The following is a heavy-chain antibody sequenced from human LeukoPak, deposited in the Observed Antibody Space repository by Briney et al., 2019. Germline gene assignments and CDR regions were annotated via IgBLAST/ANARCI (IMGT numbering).Heavy chain of an antibody. CDR1: GFTFSNAW. J-gene: IGHJ4*02. CDR3: AKAGVLLWFGESITNRGTDYFDY. V-gene: IGHV3-15*01. Sequence: GGSLRLSCAASGFTFSNAWMSWVRQAPGKGLEWVGRIKSKTDGGTTDYAAPVKGRFTISRDDSKNTLYLQMNSLKTEDTAVYYCAKAGVLLWFGESITNRGTDYFDYWGQGTLVTVSS. CDR2: IKSKTDGGTT. D-gene: IGHD3-10*01.